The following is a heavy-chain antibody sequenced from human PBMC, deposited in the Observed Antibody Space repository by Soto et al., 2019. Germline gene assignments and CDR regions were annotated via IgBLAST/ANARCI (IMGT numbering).Heavy chain of an antibody. CDR1: GGSISSSSSY. V-gene: IGHV4-39*01. CDR2: INYSGST. Sequence: QLQLQESGPGLVKPSETLSLTCTVSGGSISSSSSYWGWIRQPPGKGLEWIGSINYSGSTYYNPSLKSRITISVDTSKNQFSLKLSSVTAADTAVYFCAETGFWSGYRVVDYWGQGTLVTVSS. CDR3: AETGFWSGYRVVDY. J-gene: IGHJ4*02. D-gene: IGHD3-3*01.